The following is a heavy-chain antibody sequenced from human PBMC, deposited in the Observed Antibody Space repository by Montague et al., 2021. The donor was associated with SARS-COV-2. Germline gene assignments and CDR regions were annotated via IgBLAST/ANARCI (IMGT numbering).Heavy chain of an antibody. V-gene: IGHV3-11*01. CDR2: ISSSGSTI. J-gene: IGHJ6*02. CDR3: ARDDLIVGNTEDYYYGMDV. CDR1: GLTFSDYY. D-gene: IGHD1-26*01. Sequence: SLRLSCAASGLTFSDYYMSWIRQAPGKGLEWVSHISSSGSTINYADSVKGRFTISRDNAKNSLYLQMNSLRAEDTALYYCARDDLIVGNTEDYYYGMDVWGQGTTVTVSS.